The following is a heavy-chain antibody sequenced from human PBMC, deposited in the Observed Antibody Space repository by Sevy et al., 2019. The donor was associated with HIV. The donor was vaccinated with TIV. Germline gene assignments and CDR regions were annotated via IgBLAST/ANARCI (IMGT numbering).Heavy chain of an antibody. D-gene: IGHD3-16*02. V-gene: IGHV4-61*02. CDR3: ARERRYDYVWGSYRYAFDI. Sequence: SETLSLTCTVSGGSISSGSYYWSWIRQPAGKGLEWIGRIYTSGSTYYNPSLKSRVTISVDTSKNQFSLKLSSVTAADTAVYYCARERRYDYVWGSYRYAFDIWGQGTMVTVSS. CDR1: GGSISSGSYY. J-gene: IGHJ3*02. CDR2: IYTSGST.